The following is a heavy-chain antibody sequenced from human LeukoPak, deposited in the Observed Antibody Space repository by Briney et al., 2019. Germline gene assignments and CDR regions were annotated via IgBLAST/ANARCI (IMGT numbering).Heavy chain of an antibody. Sequence: SGTLSLTCVVSGDSISSSNWWSWVRQPPGKGLEWIGEIYYSGSINYNPSLKSRVTISVDKSKNQFSLKLNSATAADTAVYYCARVGVAYCGGDCYFDYWGQGTLVTVSS. D-gene: IGHD2-21*02. CDR2: IYYSGSI. J-gene: IGHJ4*02. V-gene: IGHV4-4*02. CDR1: GDSISSSNW. CDR3: ARVGVAYCGGDCYFDY.